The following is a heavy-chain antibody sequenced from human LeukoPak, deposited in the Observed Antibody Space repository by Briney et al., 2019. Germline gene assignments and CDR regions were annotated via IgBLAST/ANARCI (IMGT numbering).Heavy chain of an antibody. V-gene: IGHV3-23*01. D-gene: IGHD2-21*01. CDR2: ISGSASNT. CDR3: AKGLSSTYYSDLDC. CDR1: GFTVSNSY. Sequence: GGSLRLSCAASGFTVSNSYINWVRQAPGKGLEWVSGISGSASNTYYADSVKGRFTISRDISRNTLYLQMNSLRAEDTAVYYCAKGLSSTYYSDLDCWGQGTLVTVSS. J-gene: IGHJ4*02.